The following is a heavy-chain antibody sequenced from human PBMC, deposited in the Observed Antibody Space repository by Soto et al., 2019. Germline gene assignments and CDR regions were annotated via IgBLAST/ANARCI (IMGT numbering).Heavy chain of an antibody. CDR2: INHSGST. CDR1: GGSFSGYY. V-gene: IGHV4-34*01. Sequence: SETLSLTCAVYGGSFSGYYWSWIRQPPGKGLEWIGEINHSGSTNYNPSLKSRVTISVDTSKNQFSLKLSSVTAADTAVYYCARKRMGYCTNGVCYRGITYYYYMDVWGKGTTVTVSS. CDR3: ARKRMGYCTNGVCYRGITYYYYMDV. J-gene: IGHJ6*03. D-gene: IGHD2-8*01.